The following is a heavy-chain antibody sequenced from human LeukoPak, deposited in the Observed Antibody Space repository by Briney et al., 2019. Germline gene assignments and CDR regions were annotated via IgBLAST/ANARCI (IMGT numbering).Heavy chain of an antibody. CDR1: GFTFSSYG. V-gene: IGHV3-30*03. CDR2: ISYDGSNK. J-gene: IGHJ4*02. CDR3: ATADDILTGYWY. Sequence: GGSLRLSCAASGFTFSSYGMHWVRQAPGKGLEWVAVISYDGSNKYYADSVKGRFTISRDNSKNTLYLQMNSLRSEDTAVYYCATADDILTGYWYWGQGTLVTVSS. D-gene: IGHD3-9*01.